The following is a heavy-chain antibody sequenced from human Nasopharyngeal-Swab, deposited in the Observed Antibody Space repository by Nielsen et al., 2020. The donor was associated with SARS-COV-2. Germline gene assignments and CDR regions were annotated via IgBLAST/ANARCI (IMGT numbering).Heavy chain of an antibody. CDR3: ARRSSRGMDV. J-gene: IGHJ6*02. Sequence: GESLKISCAASGFTFSSYAMHWVRQAPGKGLEWVAVISYDGSNNYYADSVKGRFTISRDNSKNTLYLQMNSLRAEDTAVYYCARRSSRGMDVWGQGTTVTVSS. CDR1: GFTFSSYA. CDR2: ISYDGSNN. V-gene: IGHV3-30-3*01. D-gene: IGHD2-2*01.